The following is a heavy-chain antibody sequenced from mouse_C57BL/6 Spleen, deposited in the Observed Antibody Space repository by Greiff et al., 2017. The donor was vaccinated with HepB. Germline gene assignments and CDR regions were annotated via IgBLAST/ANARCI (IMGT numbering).Heavy chain of an antibody. Sequence: QVQLQQPGAELVKPGASVKMSCKASGYTFTSYWITWVKQRPGQGLEWIGDIYPGSGSTNYNEKFKSKATLTVDTSSSTAYMQLSSLTSEDSAVYYCARGDITTVVAEDYWYFDVWGTGTTVTVSS. D-gene: IGHD1-1*01. CDR1: GYTFTSYW. CDR3: ARGDITTVVAEDYWYFDV. V-gene: IGHV1-55*01. CDR2: IYPGSGST. J-gene: IGHJ1*03.